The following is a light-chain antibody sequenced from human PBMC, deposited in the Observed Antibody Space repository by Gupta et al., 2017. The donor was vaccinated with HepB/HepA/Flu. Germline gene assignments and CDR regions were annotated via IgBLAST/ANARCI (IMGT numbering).Light chain of an antibody. CDR1: QSLLHSNGYNY. V-gene: IGKV2-28*01. CDR3: CQPQHSPPVT. CDR2: LGA. J-gene: IGKJ4*01. Sequence: DNVMSQSPLSLPVTPGESASIYCRSSQSLLHSNGYNYLDWYLQKPGQSPQLLIYLGANRAAGVIDRFCGGGAGRNVSIETIRGEEEEVVGYYYCQPQHSPPVTFGGGTKVEIK.